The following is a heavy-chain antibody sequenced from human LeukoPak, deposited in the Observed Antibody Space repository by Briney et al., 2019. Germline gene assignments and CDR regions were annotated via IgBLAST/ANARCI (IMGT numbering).Heavy chain of an antibody. CDR3: ARHTLGGYCSGSSCHFDY. J-gene: IGHJ4*02. Sequence: DPSETLSLTCTVSGGSVISYYWSWIRQPPGKGLEWIGYIYYSGTTNYNTSFKSRVTISVDTSKNRFSLKLSYVTAADTAVYYGARHTLGGYCSGSSCHFDYWGQGTLVTVSS. D-gene: IGHD2-15*01. CDR1: GGSVISYY. CDR2: IYYSGTT. V-gene: IGHV4-59*08.